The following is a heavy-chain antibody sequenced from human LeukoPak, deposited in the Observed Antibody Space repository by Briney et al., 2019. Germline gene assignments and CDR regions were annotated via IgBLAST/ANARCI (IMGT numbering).Heavy chain of an antibody. CDR2: ISAYNGNT. CDR1: GCTFTSYG. V-gene: IGHV1-18*01. D-gene: IGHD4-23*01. J-gene: IGHJ3*02. CDR3: AADNNSDDAFDI. Sequence: ASVKVSCKASGCTFTSYGISWVRQAPGQGLEWMGWISAYNGNTNYAQKLQGRVTMTTDTSTSTAYMELRSLRSDDTAVYYCAADNNSDDAFDIWGQGTMVTVSS.